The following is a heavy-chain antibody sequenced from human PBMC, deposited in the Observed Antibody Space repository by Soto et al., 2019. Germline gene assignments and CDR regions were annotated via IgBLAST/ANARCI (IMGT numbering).Heavy chain of an antibody. Sequence: TCAISGDSVSSNSAAWNWIRQSPSRGLEWLGRTYYRSKWYNDYAVSVKSRITINPDTSKNQFSLQLNSVTPEDTAVYYCARDRGYSGYEKIDPWGQGTLVTVSS. V-gene: IGHV6-1*01. CDR2: TYYRSKWYN. CDR1: GDSVSSNSAA. D-gene: IGHD5-12*01. CDR3: ARDRGYSGYEKIDP. J-gene: IGHJ5*02.